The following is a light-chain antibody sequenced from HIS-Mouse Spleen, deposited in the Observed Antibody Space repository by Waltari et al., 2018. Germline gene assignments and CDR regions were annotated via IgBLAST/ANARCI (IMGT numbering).Light chain of an antibody. Sequence: SYELTQPPSVSVSPGQTARITCSGDALPKKYAYWYQQQAGQAPVLVTYEDSKRPSGRPERFSGSSSGTMATLTISGAQVEDEADYYCYSTDSSGNHRVFGGGTKLTVL. CDR3: YSTDSSGNHRV. J-gene: IGLJ2*01. CDR1: ALPKKY. V-gene: IGLV3-10*01. CDR2: EDS.